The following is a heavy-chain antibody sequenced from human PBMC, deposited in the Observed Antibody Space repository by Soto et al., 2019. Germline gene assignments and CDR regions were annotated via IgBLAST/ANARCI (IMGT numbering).Heavy chain of an antibody. V-gene: IGHV4-59*01. Sequence: SETLSLTCTVSGGSISSYYWSWIRQPLGKGLEWIGYIYYSGSTNYNPSLKSRVTISVDTSKNQFSLKLSSVTAADTAVYYCARHSEDYYGSGTKVRYWFDPWGQGTLVTVSS. J-gene: IGHJ5*02. D-gene: IGHD3-10*01. CDR3: ARHSEDYYGSGTKVRYWFDP. CDR1: GGSISSYY. CDR2: IYYSGST.